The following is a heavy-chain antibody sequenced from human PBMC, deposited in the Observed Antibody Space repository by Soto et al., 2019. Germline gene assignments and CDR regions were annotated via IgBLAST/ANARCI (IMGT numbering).Heavy chain of an antibody. CDR1: GYTFTSYG. CDR3: AKVVVAALPASSYYMDV. J-gene: IGHJ6*03. V-gene: IGHV1-18*01. CDR2: ISAYNGNT. D-gene: IGHD2-15*01. Sequence: ASVKVSCKASGYTFTSYGISWVRQAPEQGLEWMGWISAYNGNTNYAQKLQGRVTMTTDTSTSTAYMELRSLRSDDTAVYYCAKVVVAALPASSYYMDVWGKGTTVTVSS.